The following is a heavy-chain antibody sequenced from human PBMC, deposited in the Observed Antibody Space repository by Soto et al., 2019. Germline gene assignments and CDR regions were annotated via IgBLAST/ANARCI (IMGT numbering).Heavy chain of an antibody. D-gene: IGHD1-26*01. CDR1: GGTFSSYA. CDR2: IIPIFGTA. J-gene: IGHJ6*02. CDR3: AGGKWTSLPRADYYYYGMDV. V-gene: IGHV1-69*06. Sequence: SVKVSCKASGGTFSSYAISWVRQAPGQGLEWMGGIIPIFGTANYAQKFQGRVTITADKSTSTAYMELSSLRSEDTAVYYCAGGKWTSLPRADYYYYGMDVWGQGTTVTVSS.